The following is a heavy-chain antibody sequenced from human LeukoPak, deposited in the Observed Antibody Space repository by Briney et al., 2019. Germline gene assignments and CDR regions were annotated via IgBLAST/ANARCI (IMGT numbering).Heavy chain of an antibody. J-gene: IGHJ4*02. CDR3: ARFIAVAGPPAPYFDY. V-gene: IGHV3-21*01. D-gene: IGHD6-19*01. Sequence: GGSLRLSCAASGFTFSSYSMNWVRQAPGKGLEWVSSISSSSSYIYYADSVEGRFTISRDNAKNSLYLQMNSLRAEDTAVYYCARFIAVAGPPAPYFDYWGQGTLVTVSS. CDR2: ISSSSSYI. CDR1: GFTFSSYS.